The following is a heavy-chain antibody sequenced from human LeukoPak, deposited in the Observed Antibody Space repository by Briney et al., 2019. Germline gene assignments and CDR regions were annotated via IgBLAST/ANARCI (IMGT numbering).Heavy chain of an antibody. V-gene: IGHV1-69*02. D-gene: IGHD2-2*01. Sequence: SVKVSCKASGGTFSSYTITWVRQAPGQGLEWMGRIIPILGIANYAQKFQGRVTITADKSTSTAYMELSSLRSEDTAVYYCARSGEVVPAAITTTLGWFDPWGQGTLVTVSS. CDR3: ARSGEVVPAAITTTLGWFDP. CDR2: IIPILGIA. J-gene: IGHJ5*02. CDR1: GGTFSSYT.